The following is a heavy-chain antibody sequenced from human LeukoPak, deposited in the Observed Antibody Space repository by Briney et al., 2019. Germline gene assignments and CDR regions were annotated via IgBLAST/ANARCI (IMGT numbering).Heavy chain of an antibody. V-gene: IGHV1-2*02. CDR1: GYTFTDHY. D-gene: IGHD5-12*01. J-gene: IGHJ4*02. CDR3: ARDLATIDGIAWYYFEN. CDR2: INPNTGGA. Sequence: ASVKVSCKASGYTFTDHYIHWVRQAPGQGFEWMGWINPNTGGADYAQKFQDRSAISTYRSISTVYMELSRLKSDDTALYYCARDLATIDGIAWYYFENWGQGTLVTVS.